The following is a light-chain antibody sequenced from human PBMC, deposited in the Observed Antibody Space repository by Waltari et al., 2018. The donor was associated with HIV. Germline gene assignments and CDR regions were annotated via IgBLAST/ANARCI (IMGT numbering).Light chain of an antibody. CDR2: SNN. CDR3: AAWDDSLNGWV. CDR1: SSNIGSYT. J-gene: IGLJ3*02. Sequence: QSVLTQPPSASGTPGQRVTISCSGSSSNIGSYTVNWYQQLPGTAPKHLIYSNNQRPSGVPDRFSGSKSGTSASRAISGLQSEDEADYYCAAWDDSLNGWVFGGGTKLTVL. V-gene: IGLV1-44*01.